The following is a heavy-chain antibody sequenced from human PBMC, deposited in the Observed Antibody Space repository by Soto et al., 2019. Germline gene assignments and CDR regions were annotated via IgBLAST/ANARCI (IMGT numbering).Heavy chain of an antibody. V-gene: IGHV1-69*09. CDR2: INPLSGIP. D-gene: IGHD2-2*01. J-gene: IGHJ4*02. CDR1: GGTFVRHV. Sequence: QVQLVQSGAEVKKPESSVKVSCQTSGGTFVRHVISWVRQAPGQGPEWMGKINPLSGIPNYAQKFQDRVTFTEDTDSSTAYMELSSLRSDDTALYYCAAPACAATWCSPSHNLDHWGQGTLVTVSS. CDR3: AAPACAATWCSPSHNLDH.